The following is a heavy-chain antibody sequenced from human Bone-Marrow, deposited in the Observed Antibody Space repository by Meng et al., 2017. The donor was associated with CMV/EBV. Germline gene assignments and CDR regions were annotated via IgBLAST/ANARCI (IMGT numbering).Heavy chain of an antibody. J-gene: IGHJ4*02. CDR3: AREAVAAHYVQY. D-gene: IGHD6-19*01. CDR1: GFTFSSYS. Sequence: GGSLRLSCAASGFTFSSYSMNWVRQAPGKGLEWVSSISSSSSYIYYADSVKGRFTISRDNAKNSLFLQMNSLRAEDTAVYYCAREAVAAHYVQYWGQGTRVTVSS. CDR2: ISSSSSYI. V-gene: IGHV3-21*01.